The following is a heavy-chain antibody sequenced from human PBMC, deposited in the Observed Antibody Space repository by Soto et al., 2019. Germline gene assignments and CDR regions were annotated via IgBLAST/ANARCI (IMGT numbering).Heavy chain of an antibody. D-gene: IGHD3-22*01. Sequence: GGSLSLSCAASGFTFSSYGMHWVRQAPGKGLEWVAVIWYDGSNKYYADSVKGRFTISRDNSKNTLYLQMNSLRAEDTAVYYCASGGVTMIAAGEGFDYWGQGTLVTVSS. CDR3: ASGGVTMIAAGEGFDY. CDR1: GFTFSSYG. V-gene: IGHV3-33*01. CDR2: IWYDGSNK. J-gene: IGHJ4*02.